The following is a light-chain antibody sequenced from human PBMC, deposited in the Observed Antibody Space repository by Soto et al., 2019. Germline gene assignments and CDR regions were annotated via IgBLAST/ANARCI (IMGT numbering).Light chain of an antibody. CDR1: QSVGRS. CDR2: GAS. J-gene: IGKJ4*01. CDR3: QRYNHWPPLT. Sequence: EIVMTQTPATLSVSPGERATLSCRASQSVGRSLAWYQQMPGQAPRLLIYGASTRATGIPARFSGSGSGTEFTLTISSLQSEDFAIYSCQRYNHWPPLTFGGGTKVEIK. V-gene: IGKV3-15*01.